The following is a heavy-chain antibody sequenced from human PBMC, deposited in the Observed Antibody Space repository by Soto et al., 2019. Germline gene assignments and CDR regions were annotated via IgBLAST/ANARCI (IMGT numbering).Heavy chain of an antibody. CDR3: ARDLWRGIAAALRSHAFDI. V-gene: IGHV3-21*01. J-gene: IGHJ3*02. CDR1: GFTFSSYS. D-gene: IGHD6-13*01. CDR2: ISSSSSYI. Sequence: PGGSLRLSCAASGFTFSSYSMNWVRQAPGKGLEWVSSISSSSSYIYYADSVKGRFTISRDNAKNSLYLQMNSLRAEDTAVYYCARDLWRGIAAALRSHAFDIWGQGTMVTVSS.